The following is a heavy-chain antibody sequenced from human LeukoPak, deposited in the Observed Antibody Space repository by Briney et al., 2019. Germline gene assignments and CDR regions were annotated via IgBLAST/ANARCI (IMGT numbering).Heavy chain of an antibody. Sequence: PSETLSLTCAVSDASITSFHWTWFRQPAGRGLEWIGLIYTSGSTLYNPSLQSRVAMSVDVTKNQLSLKLSYVTAADAATYYCARKDGDYWGQGTLVTVSS. CDR1: DASITSFH. D-gene: IGHD6-6*01. CDR2: IYTSGST. CDR3: ARKDGDY. J-gene: IGHJ4*02. V-gene: IGHV4-4*07.